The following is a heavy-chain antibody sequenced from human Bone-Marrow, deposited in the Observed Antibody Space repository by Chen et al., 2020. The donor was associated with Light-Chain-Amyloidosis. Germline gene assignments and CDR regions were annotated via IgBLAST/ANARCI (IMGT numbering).Heavy chain of an antibody. J-gene: IGHJ4*02. D-gene: IGHD2-21*01. V-gene: IGHV3-15*01. CDR3: ASDGGLVVVEAAV. Sequence: EVRLVESGGGVVKPGGSLRLSCEASGFSFSNAWVTWVRQAPGKGLEWLGRIKSESDGGTTAFAASVQGRFGISRDQTRNTVYLQMSSLKSDDTAIYYCASDGGLVVVEAAVWGQGTHVTVSS. CDR2: IKSESDGGTT. CDR1: GFSFSNAW.